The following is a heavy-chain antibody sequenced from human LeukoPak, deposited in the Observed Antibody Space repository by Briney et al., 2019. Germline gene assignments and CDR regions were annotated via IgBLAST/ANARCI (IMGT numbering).Heavy chain of an antibody. J-gene: IGHJ4*02. V-gene: IGHV3-33*01. CDR1: GFKFNNYG. CDR2: IWYDGSDK. D-gene: IGHD1-26*01. CDR3: ARGPNSGSYFFDY. Sequence: GGSLRLSCTASGFKFNNYGMHWVRQAPGKGLDWVALIWYDGSDKYYTDSVKGRFTLSRDNSKNTLYLDMNRLRPEDTAVYYCARGPNSGSYFFDYWGQGTLLTVSS.